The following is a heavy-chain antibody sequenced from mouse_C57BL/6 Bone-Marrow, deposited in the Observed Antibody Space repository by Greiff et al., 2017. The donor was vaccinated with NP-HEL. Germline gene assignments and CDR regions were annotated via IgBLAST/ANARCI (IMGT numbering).Heavy chain of an antibody. V-gene: IGHV5-17*01. CDR3: ARPLLGRGFYFDY. J-gene: IGHJ2*01. CDR2: ISSGSSTI. Sequence: EVQGVESGGGLVKPGFSLPLSLSSSGFTFSDYGMHWVRQAPEKGLEWVAYISSGSSTICYGETVKGRFTISRDNAKNTLFLQMTSLRSEDTAMYYCARPLLGRGFYFDYWGQGTTLTVSS. D-gene: IGHD4-1*01. CDR1: GFTFSDYG.